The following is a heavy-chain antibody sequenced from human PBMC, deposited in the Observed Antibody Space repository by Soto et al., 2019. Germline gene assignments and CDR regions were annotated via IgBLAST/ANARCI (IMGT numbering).Heavy chain of an antibody. V-gene: IGHV3-23*01. CDR1: GFTFSSYA. CDR2: ISGSGGST. D-gene: IGHD2-2*01. J-gene: IGHJ4*02. Sequence: GGSLRLSCAASGFTFSSYAMSWVRQAPGKGLEWVSAISGSGGSTYYADSVKGRFTISRDNSKNTLYPQMNSLRAEDTAVYYCAKGSSTSCYLTSFDYWGQGTLVTVSS. CDR3: AKGSSTSCYLTSFDY.